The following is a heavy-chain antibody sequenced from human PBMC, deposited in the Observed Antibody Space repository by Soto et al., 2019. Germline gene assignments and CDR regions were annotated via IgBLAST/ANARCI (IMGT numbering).Heavy chain of an antibody. Sequence: QVTLKESGPVLVKPTETLTLTCAVSGFSLSDAKMGVSWIRQPPGKALEWLAHIFWNDEKSYSTSLKSRLTISKDPSKGQVVLTMTNMDPVDTATYFCARVRQWGGAQSYGYWGRGTLVTVSS. V-gene: IGHV2-26*01. J-gene: IGHJ4*02. CDR1: GFSLSDAKMG. D-gene: IGHD1-26*01. CDR3: ARVRQWGGAQSYGY. CDR2: IFWNDEK.